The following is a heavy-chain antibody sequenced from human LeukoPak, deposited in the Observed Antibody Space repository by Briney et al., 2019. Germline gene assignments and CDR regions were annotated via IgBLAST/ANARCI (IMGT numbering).Heavy chain of an antibody. Sequence: GGSLRLSCAASGFTLSNAWMSWVRQAPGKGLEWDGRIKSKTDGGTTDYAAPVKGRFTISRDDSKNTLYLQMNSLKTEDTAVYYCTTPLGTAAAGTQYYFDYWGQGTLVTVSS. D-gene: IGHD6-13*01. V-gene: IGHV3-15*01. CDR2: IKSKTDGGTT. CDR1: GFTLSNAW. CDR3: TTPLGTAAAGTQYYFDY. J-gene: IGHJ4*02.